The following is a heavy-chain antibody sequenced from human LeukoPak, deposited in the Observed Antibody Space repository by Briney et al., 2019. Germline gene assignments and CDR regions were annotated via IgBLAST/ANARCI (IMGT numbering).Heavy chain of an antibody. CDR2: IRYDGSKS. J-gene: IGHJ3*02. V-gene: IGHV3-30*02. D-gene: IGHD1-26*01. Sequence: TGGSLRLSCAASGFTFNSYGMHWVRQAPGKGRGGVAFIRYDGSKSYFAASVKGRFALSRDNSKKTLYLQMSSLRPEDTAVYFCAKDGGSGSYFAFDIWGQGTMVTVSS. CDR1: GFTFNSYG. CDR3: AKDGGSGSYFAFDI.